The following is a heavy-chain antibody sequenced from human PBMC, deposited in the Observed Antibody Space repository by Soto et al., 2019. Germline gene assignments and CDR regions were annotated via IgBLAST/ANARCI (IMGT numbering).Heavy chain of an antibody. CDR3: ARRRYGDY. Sequence: QVHLVQSGAEVKKPGASVKVSCKASGYTFTSYGITWVRQAPGQGLEWMGWISAHNGNTDYAQKLQGRVIVTRDTSTSTAYMELRSLIADDTAVDYCARRRYGDYWGQGALVTVSS. D-gene: IGHD1-1*01. CDR2: ISAHNGNT. CDR1: GYTFTSYG. J-gene: IGHJ4*02. V-gene: IGHV1-18*01.